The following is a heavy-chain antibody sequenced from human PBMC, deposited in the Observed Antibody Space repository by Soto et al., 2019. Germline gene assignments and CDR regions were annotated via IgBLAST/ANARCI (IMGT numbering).Heavy chain of an antibody. CDR2: ISNDGSNK. CDR1: GFIFSVYG. V-gene: IGHV3-30*18. J-gene: IGHJ4*02. D-gene: IGHD3-22*01. CDR3: ANVAHYYGSSGYLPSDY. Sequence: GGSLRLSCAASGFIFSVYGMHWVRQAPGKGLEWVAVISNDGSNKYYADSVKGRFTISRDNSKNTLYLQMNSLRVEDTAVYYCANVAHYYGSSGYLPSDYWGQGTLVTVS.